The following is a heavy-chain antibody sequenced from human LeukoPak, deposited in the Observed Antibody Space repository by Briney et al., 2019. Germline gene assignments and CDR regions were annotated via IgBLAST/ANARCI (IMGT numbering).Heavy chain of an antibody. CDR2: IYSGDTT. Sequence: GGSLRLSCAVSGFTVSDNYMSWVRQAPGKGLEWVSLIYSGDTTLYADSVKGRFTISRDISKNTLYLQMNSLRAEDTAVYYCARRRCSSTSCYEGWFDPWGQGTLVTVST. CDR1: GFTVSDNY. J-gene: IGHJ5*02. CDR3: ARRRCSSTSCYEGWFDP. D-gene: IGHD2-2*01. V-gene: IGHV3-53*01.